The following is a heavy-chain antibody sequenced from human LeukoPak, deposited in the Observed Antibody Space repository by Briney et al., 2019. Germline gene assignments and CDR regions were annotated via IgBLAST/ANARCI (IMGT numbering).Heavy chain of an antibody. D-gene: IGHD3-22*01. CDR3: ARVELAVNTYYYDSSGYYD. CDR2: ISASGDGT. V-gene: IGHV3-23*01. Sequence: GGSLRLSCAASRFTFNYYAMSWVRQAPGKGLEWVSCISASGDGTYYADSVKGRFTISRDNAKNSLYLQMNSLRAEDTAVYYCARVELAVNTYYYDSSGYYDWGQGTLVTVSS. J-gene: IGHJ4*02. CDR1: RFTFNYYA.